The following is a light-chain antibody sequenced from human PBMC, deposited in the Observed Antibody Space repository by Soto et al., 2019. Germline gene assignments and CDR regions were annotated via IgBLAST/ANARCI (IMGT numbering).Light chain of an antibody. CDR1: QNVTSTY. Sequence: VLTQSPGTLSLSPGERASLSCRASQNVTSTYLAWYQQRPGQPPRLLIYAAFSRATGVPDRFSASGSGTEFTLTISRLEPEDFAVYYCQQYGSSPPITFGQGTRLEIK. CDR3: QQYGSSPPIT. V-gene: IGKV3-20*01. J-gene: IGKJ5*01. CDR2: AAF.